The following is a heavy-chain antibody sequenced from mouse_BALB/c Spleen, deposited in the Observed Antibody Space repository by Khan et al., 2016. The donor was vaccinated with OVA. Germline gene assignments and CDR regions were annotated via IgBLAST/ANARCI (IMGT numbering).Heavy chain of an antibody. CDR2: INPSTGYT. CDR3: ARRGLQGDFDY. CDR1: GYTFINYW. D-gene: IGHD2-13*01. V-gene: IGHV1-7*01. J-gene: IGHJ2*01. Sequence: QIQLVQSGAELAKPGASVKMSCKASGYTFINYWILWVKQRPGQGLEWIGYINPSTGYTEYNQNFKDKATLTADKSSSTAYMQLSSLTSEDSAVYYCARRGLQGDFDYWGQGTTLTVSS.